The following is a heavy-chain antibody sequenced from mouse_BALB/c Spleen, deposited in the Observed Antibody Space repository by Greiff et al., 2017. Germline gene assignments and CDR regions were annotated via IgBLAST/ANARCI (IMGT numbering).Heavy chain of an antibody. CDR1: GYSFTSYW. V-gene: IGHV1S126*01. CDR3: ARLLLRGYFDV. D-gene: IGHD1-1*01. CDR2: IDPSDSET. J-gene: IGHJ1*01. Sequence: QVQLQQSGPQLVRPGASVKISCKASGYSFTSYWMHWVKQRPGQGLEWIGMIDPSDSETRLNQKFKDKATLTVDKSSSTAYMQLSSPTSEDSAVYYCARLLLRGYFDVWGAGTTVTVSS.